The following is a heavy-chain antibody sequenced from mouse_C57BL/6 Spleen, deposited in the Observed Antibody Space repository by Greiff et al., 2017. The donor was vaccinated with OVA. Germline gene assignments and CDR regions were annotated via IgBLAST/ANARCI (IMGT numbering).Heavy chain of an antibody. J-gene: IGHJ2*01. CDR1: GFTFSSYG. Sequence: EVMLVESGGDLVKPGGSLKLSCAASGFTFSSYGMSWVRQTPDKRLEWVATISSGGSYTYYPDSVKGRFTISRDNAKNTLYLQMSSLKSEDTAMYYCARITTVRGDYFDYWGQGTTLTVSS. CDR2: ISSGGSYT. CDR3: ARITTVRGDYFDY. V-gene: IGHV5-6*01. D-gene: IGHD1-1*01.